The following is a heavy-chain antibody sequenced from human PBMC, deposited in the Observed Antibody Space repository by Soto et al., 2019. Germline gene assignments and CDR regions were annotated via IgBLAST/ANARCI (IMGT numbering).Heavy chain of an antibody. J-gene: IGHJ6*02. CDR2: ISGSGGST. D-gene: IGHD3-3*01. CDR1: GFTCSSYA. Sequence: TGGSLRLSCAASGFTCSSYAMSWVRQAPGKGLEWVSAISGSGGSTYYADSVKGRFTISRDNSKNTLYLQKNSLRAEDTAVYYCAKDSGYYDFWSGYYSITWHYYGMDVWGQGTTVTVSS. V-gene: IGHV3-23*01. CDR3: AKDSGYYDFWSGYYSITWHYYGMDV.